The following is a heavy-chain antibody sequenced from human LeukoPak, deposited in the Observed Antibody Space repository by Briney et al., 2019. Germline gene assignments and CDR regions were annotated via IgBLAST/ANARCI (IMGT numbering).Heavy chain of an antibody. CDR2: MIPGGGV. D-gene: IGHD2-21*01. CDR3: ARIRCGHTDVVCYNY. CDR1: GVSFSTSS. V-gene: IGHV4-34*12. J-gene: IGHJ4*02. Sequence: SDTLSLTCAVHGVSFSTSSWSWIRQSPGRGLEWMGEMIPGGGVLYNPSLKSRATISRNTSENHFCLRLDSVTAADTAVYYCARIRCGHTDVVCYNYWGLGTLVTVSS.